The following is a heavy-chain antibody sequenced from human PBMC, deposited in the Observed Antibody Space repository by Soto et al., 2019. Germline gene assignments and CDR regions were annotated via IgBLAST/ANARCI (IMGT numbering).Heavy chain of an antibody. CDR2: IYYSGST. CDR1: GGSISSGGYY. Sequence: SETLSLTCTVSGGSISSGGYYWSWIRQHPGKGLEWIGYIYYSGSTYYNPSLKSRVTISVDTSKNQFSLKLSSVTAADTAVYYCARGLTPDFWSGYFFGYWGQGTLVTVSS. J-gene: IGHJ4*02. D-gene: IGHD3-3*01. CDR3: ARGLTPDFWSGYFFGY. V-gene: IGHV4-31*03.